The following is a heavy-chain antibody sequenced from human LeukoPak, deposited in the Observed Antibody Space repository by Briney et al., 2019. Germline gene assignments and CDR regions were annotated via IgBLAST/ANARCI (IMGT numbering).Heavy chain of an antibody. V-gene: IGHV3-21*01. CDR1: GFTFSSYA. CDR3: ARDGTRAMVDY. J-gene: IGHJ4*02. Sequence: GGSLRLSCAASGFTFSSYAMSWVRQAPGKGLEWVSSISSSSSYIYYADSVKGRFTISRDNAKNSLYLQMNSLRAEDTAVYYCARDGTRAMVDYWGQGTLVTVSS. D-gene: IGHD5-18*01. CDR2: ISSSSSYI.